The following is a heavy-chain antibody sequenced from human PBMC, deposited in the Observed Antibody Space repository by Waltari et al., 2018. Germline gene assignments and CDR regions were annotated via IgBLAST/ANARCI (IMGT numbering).Heavy chain of an antibody. Sequence: LQLQESGPGLVKPSETLSLTCTVSGGSIRSSDYYWGWVRQAPGKGLEWVSAISGSGGSTYYADSVKGRFTISRDNSKNTLYLQMNSLRAEDTAVYYCAKVPRWVVVITPIFDYWGQGTLVTVSS. CDR1: GGSIRSSDYY. CDR3: AKVPRWVVVITPIFDY. J-gene: IGHJ4*02. D-gene: IGHD3-22*01. CDR2: ISGSGGST. V-gene: IGHV3-23*01.